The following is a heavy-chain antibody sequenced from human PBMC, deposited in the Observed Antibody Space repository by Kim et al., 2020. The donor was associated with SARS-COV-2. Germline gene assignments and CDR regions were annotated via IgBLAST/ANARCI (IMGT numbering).Heavy chain of an antibody. J-gene: IGHJ5*02. CDR2: ITSQSTYI. CDR1: GFTFSTNT. D-gene: IGHD1-26*01. V-gene: IGHV3-21*04. CDR3: ARGVGTSDVKRHWFDP. Sequence: GGSLRLSCAGSGFTFSTNTMNWVRQAPGKGLEWVSSITSQSTYIYYADSVKGRFTISRDNAKSSLYLQMNSQRVDDTAVYYCARGVGTSDVKRHWFDPWGQGTLVSVSS.